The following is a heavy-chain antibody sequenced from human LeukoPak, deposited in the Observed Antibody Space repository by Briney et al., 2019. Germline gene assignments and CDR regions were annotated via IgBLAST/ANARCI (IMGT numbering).Heavy chain of an antibody. CDR1: GFTFSSYA. V-gene: IGHV3-30-3*01. Sequence: PGRSLRLSCAASGFTFSSYAMHWVRQAPGKGLEWVAVISYDGSNKYYADSVKGRFTISRDNSKNTLYLQMNSLRAEDTAVYYCARESMGSSRAFDHWGQGTLVTVSS. CDR2: ISYDGSNK. J-gene: IGHJ4*02. D-gene: IGHD1-26*01. CDR3: ARESMGSSRAFDH.